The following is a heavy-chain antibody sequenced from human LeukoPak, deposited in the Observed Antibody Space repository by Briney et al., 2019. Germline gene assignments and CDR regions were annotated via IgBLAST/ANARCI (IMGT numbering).Heavy chain of an antibody. CDR3: ARDGVFSGYDSIHFDY. CDR2: INPNSGGT. CDR1: GYTFTGYY. Sequence: GASVKVSCKASGYTFTGYYMHWVRQAPGQGLEWMGWINPNSGGTNYAQKFQGRVTMTRDTSISTAYMELSRLRSDDTAVHYCARDGVFSGYDSIHFDYWGQGTLVTVSS. J-gene: IGHJ4*02. V-gene: IGHV1-2*02. D-gene: IGHD5-12*01.